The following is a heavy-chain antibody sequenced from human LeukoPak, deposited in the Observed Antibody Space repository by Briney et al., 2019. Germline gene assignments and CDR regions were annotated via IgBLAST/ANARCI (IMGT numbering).Heavy chain of an antibody. CDR3: ARIPVGATTSGY. J-gene: IGHJ4*02. CDR2: INPNSGGT. Sequence: ASVKVSCKASGYTFTSYYMHWVRQAPGQGLEWMGWINPNSGGTNYAQKFQGRVTMTRDTSISTAYMELSRLRSDDTAVYYCARIPVGATTSGYWGQGTLVTVSS. V-gene: IGHV1-2*02. D-gene: IGHD1-26*01. CDR1: GYTFTSYY.